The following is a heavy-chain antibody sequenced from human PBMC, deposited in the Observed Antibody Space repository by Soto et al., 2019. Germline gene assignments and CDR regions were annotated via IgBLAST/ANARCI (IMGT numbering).Heavy chain of an antibody. CDR2: ISAYNGNT. CDR1: GYTFTSYG. J-gene: IGHJ4*02. Sequence: QVQLVQSGAEVKKPGASVKVSCKASGYTFTSYGISWVRQAPGQGLEWMGWISAYNGNTNYAQKLQGRVTMTTDTSKSTADMELRCMGSGDTAVYYWARDKDIVVVPAAFATVTNRPFDYWCQGTLVTVSS. V-gene: IGHV1-18*01. D-gene: IGHD2-2*01. CDR3: ARDKDIVVVPAAFATVTNRPFDY.